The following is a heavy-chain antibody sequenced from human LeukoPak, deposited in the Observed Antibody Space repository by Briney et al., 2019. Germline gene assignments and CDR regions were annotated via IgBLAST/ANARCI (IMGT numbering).Heavy chain of an antibody. J-gene: IGHJ4*02. CDR2: IYYSGST. CDR1: GGSISSSSYY. V-gene: IGHV4-39*07. Sequence: PSETLSLTCTVSGGSISSSSYYWGWIRQPPGKGLEWIGSIYYSGSTYYNPSLKSRVTISVDTSKNQFSLKLSSVTAADTAVYYCARINRDGYTTGVDYWGQGTLVTVSS. D-gene: IGHD5-24*01. CDR3: ARINRDGYTTGVDY.